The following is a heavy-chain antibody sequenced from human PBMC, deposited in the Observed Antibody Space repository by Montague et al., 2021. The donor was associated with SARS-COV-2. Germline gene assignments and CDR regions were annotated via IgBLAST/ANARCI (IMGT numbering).Heavy chain of an antibody. V-gene: IGHV4-59*13. CDR1: GDSISIYY. Sequence: SETLSLTCTVSGDSISIYYWSWIRQPPGKGLEWIGYVYYSGSTNYNPSLKSRVTISVDTPKNQFSLKLMSVTAADTAVYYCARGERGGWYNHYFDYWGQGALVTVSS. CDR3: ARGERGGWYNHYFDY. D-gene: IGHD6-19*01. CDR2: VYYSGST. J-gene: IGHJ4*02.